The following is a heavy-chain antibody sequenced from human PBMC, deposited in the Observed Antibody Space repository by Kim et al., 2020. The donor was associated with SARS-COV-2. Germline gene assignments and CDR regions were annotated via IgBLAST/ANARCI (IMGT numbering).Heavy chain of an antibody. CDR3: AKDSLATYYYGSGSYLA. J-gene: IGHJ4*02. CDR1: GFTFDDYA. V-gene: IGHV3-9*01. CDR2: ISWNSGSI. Sequence: GGSLRLSCAASGFTFDDYAMHWVRQAPGKGLEWVSGISWNSGSIGYADSVKGRFTISRDNAKNSLYLQMNSLRAEDTALYYCAKDSLATYYYGSGSYLAWGQGTLVTVSS. D-gene: IGHD3-10*01.